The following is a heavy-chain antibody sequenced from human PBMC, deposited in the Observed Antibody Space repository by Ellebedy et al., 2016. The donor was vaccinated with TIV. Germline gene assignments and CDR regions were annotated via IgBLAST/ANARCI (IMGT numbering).Heavy chain of an antibody. Sequence: SETLSLTCTVSGGSISRSSYYWGWIRQPPPKGLEWIGSIYYTGSSFYNPSLKSRVTISVDTSKSQFSLRLTSVTAADTAVYYCARWFGELLYVRWFDHWGQGTLVTVSS. J-gene: IGHJ5*02. V-gene: IGHV4-39*01. CDR2: IYYTGSS. CDR3: ARWFGELLYVRWFDH. CDR1: GGSISRSSYY. D-gene: IGHD3-10*01.